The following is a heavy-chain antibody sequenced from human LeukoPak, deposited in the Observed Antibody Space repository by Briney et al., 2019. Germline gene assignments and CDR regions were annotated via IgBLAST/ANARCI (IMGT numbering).Heavy chain of an antibody. Sequence: LSGGSLRLSCAASGFTFSSYWMHWVRQAPGKGLVWVSRITSDGSSTSYADSVKGRFTISRDNAKNTLYLQMNSLRAEDTAVYYCARDGGDDAFDIWGQGIMVTVSS. J-gene: IGHJ3*02. V-gene: IGHV3-74*01. D-gene: IGHD3-10*01. CDR1: GFTFSSYW. CDR3: ARDGGDDAFDI. CDR2: ITSDGSST.